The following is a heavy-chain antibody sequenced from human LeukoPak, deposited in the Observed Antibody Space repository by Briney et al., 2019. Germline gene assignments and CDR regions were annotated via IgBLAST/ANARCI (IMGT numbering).Heavy chain of an antibody. CDR3: ASSSSGTPYPQGTHDAFDI. CDR1: GYTFTSYG. Sequence: GASVKVSCKASGYTFTSYGISWVRQAPGQGLEWMGWISAYNGNTDYAQKLQGRVTMTTDTSTSTAYMELRSLRSDDTAVYYCASSSSGTPYPQGTHDAFDIWGQGTMVTVSS. CDR2: ISAYNGNT. V-gene: IGHV1-18*01. J-gene: IGHJ3*02. D-gene: IGHD3-10*01.